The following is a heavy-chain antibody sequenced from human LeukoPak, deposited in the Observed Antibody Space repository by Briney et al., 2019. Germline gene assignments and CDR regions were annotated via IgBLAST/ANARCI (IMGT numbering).Heavy chain of an antibody. D-gene: IGHD5-18*01. V-gene: IGHV3-73*01. CDR3: IRLVDTAMSDYDY. J-gene: IGHJ4*02. CDR1: GFTFSGST. Sequence: PGGSLRLSCAASGFTFSGSTMHWVRQASGKGLEWVGRIRSKANSYATAYAASVKGRFTISRDDSKNTAYLQMYSLKTEDTAVYYCIRLVDTAMSDYDYWGQGTLVTVSS. CDR2: IRSKANSYAT.